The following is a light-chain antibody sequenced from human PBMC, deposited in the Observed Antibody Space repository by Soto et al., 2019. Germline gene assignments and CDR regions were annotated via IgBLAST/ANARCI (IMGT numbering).Light chain of an antibody. Sequence: EMVLPTSPGTLPLSPGKRAPLSCGAGQRFGRSSLAWFQKKPGQAPRPLIYGVSSRDTGIPDRFSGSGSGTDFTLTISRLEPEDFAVYFCQQYGDLPGTFGQGTKVEIK. CDR2: GVS. V-gene: IGKV3-20*01. CDR3: QQYGDLPGT. CDR1: QRFGRSS. J-gene: IGKJ1*01.